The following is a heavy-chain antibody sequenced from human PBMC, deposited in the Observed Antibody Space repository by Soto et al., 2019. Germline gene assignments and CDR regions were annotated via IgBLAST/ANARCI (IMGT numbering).Heavy chain of an antibody. CDR1: GYTFTSYG. V-gene: IGHV1-18*01. Sequence: ASVKVSCKASGYTFTSYGISWVRQAPGQGLEWMGWISAYNGNTNYAQKLQGRVTMTTDTSTSTAYMELRSLRSDDTTVYYCARSGYSSSPYYFDYWGQGTLVTVSS. CDR3: ARSGYSSSPYYFDY. CDR2: ISAYNGNT. D-gene: IGHD6-13*01. J-gene: IGHJ4*02.